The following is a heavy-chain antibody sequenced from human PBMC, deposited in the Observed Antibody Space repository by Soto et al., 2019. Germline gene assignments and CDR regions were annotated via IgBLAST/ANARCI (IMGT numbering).Heavy chain of an antibody. Sequence: GGSLRLSRAACELSGSRRYRSWVRQAPGKGLEWVSVIYSGGSTYYADSVKGRFTISRDNSKNTMYLQMNSLRAEDTAVYYCARDQSLGYDILTGYKSYYGMDVWGQGTTVTVSS. CDR3: ARDQSLGYDILTGYKSYYGMDV. D-gene: IGHD3-9*01. J-gene: IGHJ6*02. CDR1: ELSGSRRY. V-gene: IGHV3-53*01. CDR2: IYSGGST.